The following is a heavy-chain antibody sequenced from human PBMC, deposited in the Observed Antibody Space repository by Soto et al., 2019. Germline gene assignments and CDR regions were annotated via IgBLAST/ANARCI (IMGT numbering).Heavy chain of an antibody. CDR1: GFTFSGYW. CDR3: ARAPYSNAWYRFDL. J-gene: IGHJ4*02. D-gene: IGHD4-4*01. CDR2: IKHDGSVQ. V-gene: IGHV3-7*03. Sequence: LRLSCEASGFTFSGYWMSWVRQAPGKGLEWVADIKHDGSVQYYVDSVKGRLTISRDNAKKQLYLQMNGLRAEDTALYYCARAPYSNAWYRFDLWGQGTLVTVSS.